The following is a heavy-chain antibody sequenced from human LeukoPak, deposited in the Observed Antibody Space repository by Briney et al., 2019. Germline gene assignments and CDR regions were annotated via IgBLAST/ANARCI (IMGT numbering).Heavy chain of an antibody. J-gene: IGHJ5*02. CDR3: ARGRASFGP. CDR2: VYQTGST. Sequence: SETLSHTCTVSGGSIGTYYWSWIRQSTGKALEWIGYVYQTGSTSYSPSFKSRVTISVDTSKNQFSLKLTSLTTADTAVYYCARGRASFGPWGQGTLVTVSS. CDR1: GGSIGTYY. V-gene: IGHV4-59*01.